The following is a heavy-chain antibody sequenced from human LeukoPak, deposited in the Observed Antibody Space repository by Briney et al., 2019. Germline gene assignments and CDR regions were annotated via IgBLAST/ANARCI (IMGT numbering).Heavy chain of an antibody. CDR3: ARGRITMVRGGREGYNWFDP. Sequence: SVKVSCKASGGTFTSDAISWVRQAPGQGLEWMGGIIPIFGTANYAQKFQGRVTITTDESTSTAYMELRSLGSEDTAVYYCARGRITMVRGGREGYNWFDPWGQGTLVTVSS. V-gene: IGHV1-69*05. CDR1: GGTFTSDA. CDR2: IIPIFGTA. J-gene: IGHJ5*02. D-gene: IGHD3-10*01.